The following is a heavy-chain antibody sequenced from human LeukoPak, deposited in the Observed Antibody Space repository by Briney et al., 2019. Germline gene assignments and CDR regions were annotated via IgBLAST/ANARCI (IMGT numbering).Heavy chain of an antibody. CDR1: GFTFSSYI. CDR3: ARDPGDSSGWGL. D-gene: IGHD6-19*01. Sequence: PGGSLRLSCAASGFTFSSYIMNWVRQAPGKGLEWVSSISSSSSYIYYADSVKGRFTISRDNAKNSLSLQMNSLRAEDTVVYYCARDPGDSSGWGLWGQGTLVTVSS. J-gene: IGHJ4*02. CDR2: ISSSSSYI. V-gene: IGHV3-21*01.